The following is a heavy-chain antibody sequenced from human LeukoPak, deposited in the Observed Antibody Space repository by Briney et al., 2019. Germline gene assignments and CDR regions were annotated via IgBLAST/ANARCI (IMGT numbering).Heavy chain of an antibody. CDR1: GGTFSSYA. CDR3: ARGPYYGSGSPPYYYYYMDV. D-gene: IGHD3-10*01. J-gene: IGHJ6*03. V-gene: IGHV1-69*05. Sequence: ASVKVSCKASGGTFSSYAIGWVRQAPGQGLEWMGGIIPIFGTANYAQKFQGRVTITTDESTSTAYMELSSLRSEDTAVYYCARGPYYGSGSPPYYYYYMDVWGKGTTVTVSS. CDR2: IIPIFGTA.